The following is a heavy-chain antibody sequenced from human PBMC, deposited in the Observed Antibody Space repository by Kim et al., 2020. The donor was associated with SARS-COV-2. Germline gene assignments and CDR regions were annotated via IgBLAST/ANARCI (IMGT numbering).Heavy chain of an antibody. CDR2: IWYDGSNK. J-gene: IGHJ6*02. CDR3: AKDVTLYYDILTGYYPAYYYSGMDV. V-gene: IGHV3-33*06. CDR1: GFTFSSYG. Sequence: GGSLRLSCAASGFTFSSYGMHWVRQAPGKGLEWVAVIWYDGSNKYYADSVKGRFTISRDNSKNTLYLQMNSLRAEDTAVYYCAKDVTLYYDILTGYYPAYYYSGMDVWGQGTTVTVSS. D-gene: IGHD3-9*01.